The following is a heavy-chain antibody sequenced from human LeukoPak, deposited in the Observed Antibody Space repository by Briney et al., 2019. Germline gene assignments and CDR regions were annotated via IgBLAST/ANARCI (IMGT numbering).Heavy chain of an antibody. V-gene: IGHV1-46*01. Sequence: ASVKVSCKASGYTFTSYYMHWVRQAPGQGLEWMGIINPSGGSTSYAQKFQGIVTMTGDTSISTAYMELSRLRSDDTAVYYCAIHSETIDYWGQGTLVTVSS. J-gene: IGHJ4*02. CDR1: GYTFTSYY. CDR3: AIHSETIDY. CDR2: INPSGGST.